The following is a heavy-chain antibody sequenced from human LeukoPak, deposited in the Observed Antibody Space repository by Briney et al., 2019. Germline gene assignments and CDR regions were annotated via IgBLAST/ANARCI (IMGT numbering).Heavy chain of an antibody. CDR3: ARGGIPYYYYGMDV. J-gene: IGHJ6*02. V-gene: IGHV4-59*08. D-gene: IGHD3-16*01. Sequence: SETLSLTCTVSGASITNSYWSWIRQPPGKGLEWIGYIYYSGSTNYNPSLKSRVTISVDTSKNQFSLKLSSVTAADTAVYYCARGGIPYYYYGMDVWGQGTTVTVSS. CDR1: GASITNSY. CDR2: IYYSGST.